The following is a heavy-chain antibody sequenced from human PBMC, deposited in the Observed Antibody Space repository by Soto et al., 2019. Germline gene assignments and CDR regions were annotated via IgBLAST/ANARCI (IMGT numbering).Heavy chain of an antibody. J-gene: IGHJ5*02. CDR2: IWYDGSNK. Sequence: QVQLVESGGGVVQPGRSLRLSCEASGFISSSYGMHWVRQAPGKGLEWVAVIWYDGSNKNYADSVKGRFTITRDNSKNTLYLQMNSLRAEDTAVYYCASSISWGRGTLVTVSS. CDR3: ASSIS. CDR1: GFISSSYG. V-gene: IGHV3-33*01.